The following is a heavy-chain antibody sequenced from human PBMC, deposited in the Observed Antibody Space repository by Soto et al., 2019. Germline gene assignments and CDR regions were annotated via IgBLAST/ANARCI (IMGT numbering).Heavy chain of an antibody. CDR3: ANVFGDPYYYYGMDV. CDR1: GFTFSSYA. CDR2: ISGSGGST. D-gene: IGHD3-10*02. J-gene: IGHJ6*02. V-gene: IGHV3-23*01. Sequence: EVQLLESGGGLVQPGGSLRLSCAASGFTFSSYAMSWVRQAPGKGLEWVSAISGSGGSTYYADSVKGRFTISRDNSKNTLYLQMNSLRAEDTAVYYCANVFGDPYYYYGMDVWGQGTTVTVSS.